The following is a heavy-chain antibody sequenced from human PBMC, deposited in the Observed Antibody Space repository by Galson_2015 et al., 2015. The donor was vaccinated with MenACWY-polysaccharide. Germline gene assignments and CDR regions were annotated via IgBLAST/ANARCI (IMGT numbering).Heavy chain of an antibody. Sequence: SLRLSCAASGFTVSSDYMSWVRQAPGKGLEWVSVIYSGGSTYYADSVKGRFTISRDNSKNTLYLQMNSLRAEDTAVYYCAMLSGSSYAFDIWGQGTMVTVSS. CDR1: GFTVSSDY. CDR3: AMLSGSSYAFDI. J-gene: IGHJ3*02. V-gene: IGHV3-53*01. D-gene: IGHD1-26*01. CDR2: IYSGGST.